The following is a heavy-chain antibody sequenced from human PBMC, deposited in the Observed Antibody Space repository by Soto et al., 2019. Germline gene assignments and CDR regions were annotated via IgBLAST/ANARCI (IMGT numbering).Heavy chain of an antibody. V-gene: IGHV1-69*01. CDR1: GGTFSSYA. CDR2: IIPIFGTA. J-gene: IGHJ6*02. CDR3: ARDPRPKRRYYYYGMDV. Sequence: QVQLVQSGAEVKKPGSSVKVSCKASGGTFSSYAISWVRQAPGQGLEWMGGIIPIFGTANYAQKFQGRVTITADESTSTAYMELSRLRSEDTAVYYCARDPRPKRRYYYYGMDVWGQGTTVTVSS.